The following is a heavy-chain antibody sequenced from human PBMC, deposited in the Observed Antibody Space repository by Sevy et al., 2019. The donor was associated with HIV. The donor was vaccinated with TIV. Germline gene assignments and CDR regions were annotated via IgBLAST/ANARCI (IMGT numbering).Heavy chain of an antibody. CDR3: AGENAWGRGYS. CDR2: IYYNGPT. D-gene: IGHD1-26*01. J-gene: IGHJ4*02. CDR1: GGSITSLY. V-gene: IGHV4-59*11. Sequence: SETLSLTCTVSGGSITSLYWNWIRQPPGKGLEWIANIYYNGPTNYNPSLKSRVTLSLDTSKNQFSLRRGSVTAADTAMYYCAGENAWGRGYSWGQGTLVTVSS.